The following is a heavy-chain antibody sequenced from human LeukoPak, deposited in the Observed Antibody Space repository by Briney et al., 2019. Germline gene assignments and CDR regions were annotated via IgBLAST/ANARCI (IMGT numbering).Heavy chain of an antibody. V-gene: IGHV3-48*03. CDR3: ARGFKQLDY. CDR1: GFTFSSYE. Sequence: GGSLRLSCAVSGFTFSSYEMNWVRQAPGKGLDWVSYISSSGTTTYYADSVKGRFTISRDSAKNSMYLQMNSLRAEDTAVYYCARGFKQLDYWGQGTLVTVSS. CDR2: ISSSGTTT. J-gene: IGHJ4*02. D-gene: IGHD6-19*01.